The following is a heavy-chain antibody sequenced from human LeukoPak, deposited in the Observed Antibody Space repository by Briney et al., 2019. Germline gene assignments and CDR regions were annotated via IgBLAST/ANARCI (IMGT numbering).Heavy chain of an antibody. CDR2: ISPTGSTT. CDR3: ARGPNSNWSGLDF. V-gene: IGHV3-74*01. D-gene: IGHD6-6*01. Sequence: PGGSLRLSCTASVFSFSGHWMHWARQLPGKGLVLVSRISPTGSTTSYADSVKGRFTVSRDNAKNTLYLQVNNLRAEDTAVYYCARGPNSNWSGLDFWGQGTLLTVSS. CDR1: VFSFSGHW. J-gene: IGHJ4*02.